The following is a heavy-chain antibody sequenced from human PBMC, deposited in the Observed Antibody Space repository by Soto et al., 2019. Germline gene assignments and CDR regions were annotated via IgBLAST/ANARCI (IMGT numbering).Heavy chain of an antibody. V-gene: IGHV1-18*01. CDR3: ARVDTYYDFWSGYRHFDY. CDR1: GYTFTSYG. J-gene: IGHJ4*02. CDR2: ISAYNGNT. Sequence: QVQLVQSGAEVKKPGASVKVSCKASGYTFTSYGISWVRQAPGQGLEWMGWISAYNGNTNYAQKLQGRVTVTTDTSTSTAYMELRSLRSDDTAVYYCARVDTYYDFWSGYRHFDYWGQGTLVTVSS. D-gene: IGHD3-3*01.